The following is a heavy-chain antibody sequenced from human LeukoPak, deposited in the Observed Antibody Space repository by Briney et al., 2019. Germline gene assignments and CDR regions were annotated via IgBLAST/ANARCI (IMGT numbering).Heavy chain of an antibody. J-gene: IGHJ4*02. Sequence: GESLKISCKGSGYSFTGYWIGGVRQIPGKRLELMGVIYPGDSDTGYSPSFQAQVTISADKSISTAYLQWSSLKASDTAMYYCARLANNNYASGSLSSFGYWGQGTLVTVSS. D-gene: IGHD3-10*01. CDR1: GYSFTGYW. V-gene: IGHV5-51*01. CDR2: IYPGDSDT. CDR3: ARLANNNYASGSLSSFGY.